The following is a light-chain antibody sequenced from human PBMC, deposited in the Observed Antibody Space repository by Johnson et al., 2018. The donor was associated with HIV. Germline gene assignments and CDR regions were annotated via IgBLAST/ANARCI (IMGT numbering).Light chain of an antibody. CDR1: SSNIGNNY. CDR3: GTWDSSLSVYV. J-gene: IGLJ1*01. CDR2: DNN. V-gene: IGLV1-51*01. Sequence: QLVLTQPPSVSAAPGQKVTISCSGSSSNIGNNYVSWYQQLPGTAPKLLIYDNNMRPSGIPDRFSGSKSGTSATLDITGLQTGDEADYYCGTWDSSLSVYVFGNGTKVTVL.